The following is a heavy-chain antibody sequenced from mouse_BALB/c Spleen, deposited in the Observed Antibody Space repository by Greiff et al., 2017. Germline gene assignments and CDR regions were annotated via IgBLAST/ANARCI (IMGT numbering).Heavy chain of an antibody. J-gene: IGHJ3*01. D-gene: IGHD2-12*01. CDR2: ISSGSSTI. Sequence: EVKLMESGGGLVQPGGSRKLSCAASGFTFSSFGMHWVRQAPEKGLEWVAYISSGSSTIYYADTVKGRFTISRDNPKNTLFLQMTSLRSEDTAMYYCARRGNTTGFAYWGQGTLVTVSA. CDR1: GFTFSSFG. V-gene: IGHV5-17*02. CDR3: ARRGNTTGFAY.